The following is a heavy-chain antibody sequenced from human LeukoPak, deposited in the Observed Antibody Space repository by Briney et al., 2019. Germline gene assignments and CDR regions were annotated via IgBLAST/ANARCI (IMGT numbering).Heavy chain of an antibody. CDR1: GFTFSSYA. CDR2: ISYDGNKK. D-gene: IGHD1-26*01. J-gene: IGHJ4*02. CDR3: ARDDAGSYYVIDY. Sequence: GRSLRLSCAASGFTFSSYAMHWVRQAPGKGLEWVAVISYDGNKKYYADSVKGRFTISRDNSKNTLDLQMNSLRGEETAVYYCARDDAGSYYVIDYWGQGTLLAVSS. V-gene: IGHV3-30-3*01.